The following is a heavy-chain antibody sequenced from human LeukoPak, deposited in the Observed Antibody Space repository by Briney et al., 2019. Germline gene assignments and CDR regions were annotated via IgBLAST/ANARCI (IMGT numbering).Heavy chain of an antibody. V-gene: IGHV7-4-1*02. Sequence: GASVKVSCKASGYTFTSYAMNWVRQAPGQGLEWMGWINTNTGNPTYAQGFTGRFVFSLDTPVSTAYLQISSLKAEDTAVYYCARGPPLGGTFDYWGQGTLVTVSS. J-gene: IGHJ4*02. CDR1: GYTFTSYA. CDR2: INTNTGNP. D-gene: IGHD1-26*01. CDR3: ARGPPLGGTFDY.